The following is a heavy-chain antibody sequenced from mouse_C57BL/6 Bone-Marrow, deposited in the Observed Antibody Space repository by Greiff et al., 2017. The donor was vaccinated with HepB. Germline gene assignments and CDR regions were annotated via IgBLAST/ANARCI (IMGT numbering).Heavy chain of an antibody. J-gene: IGHJ3*01. Sequence: DVQLQESGPGLVKPSQSLSLTCSVTGYSITSGYYWNWIRQFPGNKLEWMGYISYDGSNNYNPSLKNRISITRDTSKNQFFLKLNSVTTEDTATYYCGRAPNWFAYWGQGTLVTVSA. CDR3: GRAPNWFAY. V-gene: IGHV3-6*01. CDR1: GYSITSGYY. CDR2: ISYDGSN.